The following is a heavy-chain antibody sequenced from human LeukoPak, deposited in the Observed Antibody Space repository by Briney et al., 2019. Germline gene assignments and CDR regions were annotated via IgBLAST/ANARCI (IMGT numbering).Heavy chain of an antibody. CDR2: ISSSSSYI. J-gene: IGHJ3*02. CDR3: ARDYVEMATMSAFDI. V-gene: IGHV3-21*01. CDR1: GFTFSIYS. D-gene: IGHD5-24*01. Sequence: GGSLRLSCAASGFTFSIYSMNWVRQAPGKGLEWVSSISSSSSYIYYADSVKGRFTISRDNAKNSLYLQMNRLRAEDTAVYYCARDYVEMATMSAFDIWGQGTMVTVSS.